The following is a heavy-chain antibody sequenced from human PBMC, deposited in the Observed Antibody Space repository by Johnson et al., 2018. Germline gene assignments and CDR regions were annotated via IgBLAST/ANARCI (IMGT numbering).Heavy chain of an antibody. CDR3: TRHRSGTGDAFDI. Sequence: VQLVETGGGLVQPGGSLKLSCAASGLIFSGSTMHWVRQASGKGLEWVGRIRSKANSYATAYAASVKGRFTISRDDSKNTAFLQMNSLKTWDTAVYYCTRHRSGTGDAFDIWGQGTMVTVSS. J-gene: IGHJ3*02. D-gene: IGHD1-26*01. CDR2: IRSKANSYAT. V-gene: IGHV3-73*01. CDR1: GLIFSGST.